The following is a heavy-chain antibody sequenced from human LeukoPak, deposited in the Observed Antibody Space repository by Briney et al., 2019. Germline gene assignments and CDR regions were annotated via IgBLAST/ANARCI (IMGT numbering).Heavy chain of an antibody. J-gene: IGHJ4*02. CDR2: INPGGGSI. CDR1: GFTFSSYW. D-gene: IGHD1-14*01. CDR3: ARSNQADDY. Sequence: GMSLRRSCAASGFTFSSYWMHWVRQVPGKGLVWVARINPGGGSITYADSVKGRFTISRDNAKNTLYLQMDSLRAEDTGVYYCARSNQADDYWGQGTLVTVSS. V-gene: IGHV3-74*01.